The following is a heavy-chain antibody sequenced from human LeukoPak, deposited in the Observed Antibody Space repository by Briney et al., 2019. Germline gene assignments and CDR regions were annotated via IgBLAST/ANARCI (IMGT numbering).Heavy chain of an antibody. CDR2: IYYSGST. CDR1: GGSISSSSYY. Sequence: SETLSLTCTVSGGSISSSSYYWGWIRQPPGKGLEWIGSIYYSGSTYYNPSLKSRVTISVDTSKNQFSLKLSSVAAADTAVYYCARRTTYYYDSSGYPTFDPWGQGTLVTVSS. J-gene: IGHJ5*02. V-gene: IGHV4-39*07. CDR3: ARRTTYYYDSSGYPTFDP. D-gene: IGHD3-22*01.